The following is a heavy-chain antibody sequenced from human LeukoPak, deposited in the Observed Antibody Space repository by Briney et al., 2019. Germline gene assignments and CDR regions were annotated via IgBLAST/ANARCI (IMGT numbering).Heavy chain of an antibody. CDR2: FDPEDGET. J-gene: IGHJ4*02. CDR3: ATARGGGVGYYFDY. D-gene: IGHD3-16*01. V-gene: IGHV1-24*01. CDR1: GYTLIELS. Sequence: GASVTVSCKVSGYTLIELSMHRVRQAPGKGLEWMGGFDPEDGETIYAQKFQGRVTMTEDTSTDTAYMELSSLRSEDTAVYYCATARGGGVGYYFDYWGQGTLVTVSS.